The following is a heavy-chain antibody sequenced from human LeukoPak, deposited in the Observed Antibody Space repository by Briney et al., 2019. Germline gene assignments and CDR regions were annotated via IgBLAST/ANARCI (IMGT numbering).Heavy chain of an antibody. Sequence: PGGSLRLSCAASGFTFSSYAMSWVRQAPGKGLEWVSAISGSGGSTYYADSVKGRFTISRDNSKNTLYLQMNSLRAEDTAVYYCAKDSSIVVVTAPSALDYWGQGTLVTVSS. J-gene: IGHJ4*02. CDR1: GFTFSSYA. D-gene: IGHD2-21*02. CDR2: ISGSGGST. CDR3: AKDSSIVVVTAPSALDY. V-gene: IGHV3-23*01.